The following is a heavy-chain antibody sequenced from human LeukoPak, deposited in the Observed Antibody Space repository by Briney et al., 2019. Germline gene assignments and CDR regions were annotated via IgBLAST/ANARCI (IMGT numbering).Heavy chain of an antibody. Sequence: VGSLRLSCAASGFTFSSYGMHWVRQAPGKGLEWVAFIRYDGSNKYYADSVKGRFTISRDNSKNTLYLQMNSLRAEDTAVYYCAKVYDCSSTSCSYYYHYMDVWGKGTTVTISS. CDR3: AKVYDCSSTSCSYYYHYMDV. CDR1: GFTFSSYG. D-gene: IGHD2-2*01. V-gene: IGHV3-30*02. J-gene: IGHJ6*03. CDR2: IRYDGSNK.